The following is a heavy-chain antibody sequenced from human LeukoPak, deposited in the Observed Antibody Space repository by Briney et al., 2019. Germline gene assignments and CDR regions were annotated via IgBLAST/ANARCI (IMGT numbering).Heavy chain of an antibody. CDR2: IIPIFGTA. J-gene: IGHJ4*02. V-gene: IGHV1-69*13. D-gene: IGHD2-2*01. Sequence: SVKVSCKASGGTFSSYAISWVLQAPGQGLEWMGGIIPIFGTANYAQKFQGRVTITADESTSTAYMELSSLRSEDTAVYYCARGRYCSSTSCYFGVLFDYWGQGTLVTVSS. CDR3: ARGRYCSSTSCYFGVLFDY. CDR1: GGTFSSYA.